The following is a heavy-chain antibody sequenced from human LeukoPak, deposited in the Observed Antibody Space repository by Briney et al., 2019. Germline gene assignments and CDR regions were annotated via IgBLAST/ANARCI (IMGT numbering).Heavy chain of an antibody. J-gene: IGHJ5*02. CDR2: IYYSGST. V-gene: IGHV4-59*01. CDR3: ARSYPGDWFDP. CDR1: GGSISSYY. D-gene: IGHD3-10*01. Sequence: SETLSLTCTVSGGSISSYYWSWIRQPPGKGLEWIGYIYYSGSTNYNPSLKSRVTISVDTSKNQFSLKLSSVTAADTAVYYCARSYPGDWFDPWGQGTLVTVSS.